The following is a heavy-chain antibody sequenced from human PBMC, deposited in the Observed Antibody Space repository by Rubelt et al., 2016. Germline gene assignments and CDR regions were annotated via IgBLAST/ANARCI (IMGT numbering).Heavy chain of an antibody. CDR2: INHSGST. CDR3: ARPLGFNYYSGMDV. Sequence: VQLVESGGGLVQPGGSLRLSCAASGFTFSSYSMNWVRQAPGKGLEWIGEINHSGSTNYNPSLKSRVTISVDTSKNQYALKLSSVTAADTAGYYCARPLGFNYYSGMDVWGQGTTVTVSS. V-gene: IGHV4-34*01. CDR1: GFTFSSYS. J-gene: IGHJ6*02.